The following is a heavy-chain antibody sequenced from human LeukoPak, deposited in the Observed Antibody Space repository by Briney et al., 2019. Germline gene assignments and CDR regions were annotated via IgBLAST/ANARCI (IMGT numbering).Heavy chain of an antibody. Sequence: SGGSLRLSCGASGFIVSSNYMSWVRQAPGKGLEWVSVIYSGGSTYYADSVKGRFTIPRDNSKNTLYLQMNSLRAEDTAVYYCAKDGVRYYYGSGSYQAGNFDYWGQGTLVTVSS. J-gene: IGHJ4*02. D-gene: IGHD3-10*01. CDR3: AKDGVRYYYGSGSYQAGNFDY. V-gene: IGHV3-53*01. CDR2: IYSGGST. CDR1: GFIVSSNY.